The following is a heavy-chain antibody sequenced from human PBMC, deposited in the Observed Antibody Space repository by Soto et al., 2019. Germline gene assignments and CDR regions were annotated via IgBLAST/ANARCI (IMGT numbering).Heavy chain of an antibody. CDR1: GGSISGSSYY. CDR3: GRLEGLATISYYFDY. V-gene: IGHV4-39*01. J-gene: IGHJ4*02. Sequence: SETLSLTCTVSGGSISGSSYYWGWIRQPPGKGLEWIGSIYYSGSTYYNPSLKSRVTISVDTSKNQFSLKLMSLSAADTAVYYCGRLEGLATISYYFDYWGQGALVTVSS. CDR2: IYYSGST. D-gene: IGHD3-9*01.